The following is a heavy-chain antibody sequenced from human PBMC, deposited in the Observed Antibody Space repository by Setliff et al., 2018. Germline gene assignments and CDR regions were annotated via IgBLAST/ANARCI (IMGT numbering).Heavy chain of an antibody. CDR3: ARTGSARWYVPDY. V-gene: IGHV4-4*07. CDR2: IYIGGSA. J-gene: IGHJ4*02. Sequence: PSETLSLTCTVSGGFISSYYWSWIRQPAGKGLEWIGHIYIGGSANYNPSLKSRVTISVDTSKNQFSLKLTSVTAADTAVYYCARTGSARWYVPDYWGQGTLVTVSS. CDR1: GGFISSYY. D-gene: IGHD2-2*01.